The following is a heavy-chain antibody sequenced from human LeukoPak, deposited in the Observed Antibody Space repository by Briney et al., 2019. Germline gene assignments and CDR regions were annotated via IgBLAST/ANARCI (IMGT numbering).Heavy chain of an antibody. CDR3: AREGGAVGSPYYFEY. Sequence: ASVKVSCKASGYTFTGYYMHWVRQAPGQGLECIGWINPITGGTYYAQKFQGRVTMTRDTSISTAYMELSSLRSDDTAVYYCAREGGAVGSPYYFEYWGQGTLVTVSS. D-gene: IGHD6-19*01. CDR2: INPITGGT. V-gene: IGHV1-2*02. CDR1: GYTFTGYY. J-gene: IGHJ4*02.